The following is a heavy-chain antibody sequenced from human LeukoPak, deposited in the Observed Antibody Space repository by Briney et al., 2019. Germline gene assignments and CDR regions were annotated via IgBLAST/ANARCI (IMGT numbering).Heavy chain of an antibody. CDR3: ARTPYSSGWYYFDY. J-gene: IGHJ4*02. CDR2: ISYSGST. V-gene: IGHV4-31*03. D-gene: IGHD6-13*01. CDR1: GGSPSSGGYY. Sequence: SQTLSLTCTVSGGSPSSGGYYWSWVRQHPGKGLEWIGYISYSGSTYYNPSLKSRVTISVDTSKSQFSLNLSSVTAADTAVYYCARTPYSSGWYYFDYWGQGTLVTVSS.